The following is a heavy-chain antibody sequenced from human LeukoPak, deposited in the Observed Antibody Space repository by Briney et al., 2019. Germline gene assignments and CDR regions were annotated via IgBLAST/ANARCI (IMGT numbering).Heavy chain of an antibody. CDR3: ARGGVFGVVLNWFDP. CDR2: INPNSGGT. V-gene: IGHV1-2*02. J-gene: IGHJ5*02. D-gene: IGHD3-3*01. CDR1: GYTFTGYY. Sequence: ASVKVSCKAPGYTFTGYYMHWVRQAPGQGLEWMGWINPNSGGTNYAQKFQGRVTTTRDTSISTAYMELSRLRSDDTAVYYCARGGVFGVVLNWFDPWGQGTLVTVSS.